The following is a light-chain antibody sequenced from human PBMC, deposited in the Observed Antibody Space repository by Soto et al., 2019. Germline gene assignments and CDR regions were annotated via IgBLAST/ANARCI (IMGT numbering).Light chain of an antibody. J-gene: IGKJ1*01. CDR1: QSISDY. CDR3: QQRSSWPT. Sequence: EIVLTQSPATLSLSPGERATLSCRASQSISDYLAWYQQKPGQAPRLLIYDASNRATGIPARFSGSGSGTDFTLTISSLEPEDFAIYYCQQRSSWPTFGQGTKVEIK. CDR2: DAS. V-gene: IGKV3-11*01.